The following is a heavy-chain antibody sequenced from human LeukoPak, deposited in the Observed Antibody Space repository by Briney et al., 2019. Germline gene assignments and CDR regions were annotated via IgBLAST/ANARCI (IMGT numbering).Heavy chain of an antibody. Sequence: PSETLSLTCTVSGGSISSYYWSWIRQPPGKGLEWIGYIYYSGSTNYNPSLKSRVTISLDTSKNQFSLRLSSVTAADTAVYYCARGTWSAGMNMRGYYFDYWGQGALVTVSS. V-gene: IGHV4-59*08. D-gene: IGHD6-19*01. CDR3: ARGTWSAGMNMRGYYFDY. CDR1: GGSISSYY. J-gene: IGHJ4*02. CDR2: IYYSGST.